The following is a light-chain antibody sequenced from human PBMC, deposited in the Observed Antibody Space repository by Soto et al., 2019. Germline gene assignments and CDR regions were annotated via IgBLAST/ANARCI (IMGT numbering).Light chain of an antibody. CDR1: QPIDTS. V-gene: IGKV1-39*01. CDR2: AAS. Sequence: IQMTQAPSSPSASVGDRVTITCRASQPIDTSLNWYQQKPGNDPRLLIYAASSLQSGVPLRFSGSGSGTDFTLTISSLQPEDFATYYCQQSYSSPFTCGPG. J-gene: IGKJ3*01. CDR3: QQSYSSPFT.